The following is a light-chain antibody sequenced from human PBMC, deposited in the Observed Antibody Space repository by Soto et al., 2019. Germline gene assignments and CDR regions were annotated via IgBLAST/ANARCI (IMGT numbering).Light chain of an antibody. CDR3: QQYGSSSWT. V-gene: IGKV3-20*01. J-gene: IGKJ1*01. Sequence: EIVLTQSPGTLSLSPGERATLSCRASQSVSSSYLAWYQQKPGQAPRLLIYGASSKATGIPDRFSGSWSGTDFTLTISRLEPEDFAVYYYQQYGSSSWTFGQGNKVEI. CDR2: GAS. CDR1: QSVSSSY.